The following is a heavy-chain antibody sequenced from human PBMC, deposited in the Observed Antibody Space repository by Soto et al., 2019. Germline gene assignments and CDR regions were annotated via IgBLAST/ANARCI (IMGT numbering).Heavy chain of an antibody. CDR3: AIECCFLQADDGIRDL. D-gene: IGHD3-3*01. Sequence: RQGTGKGLEWMGGIIPIFGTANYAQKFQGRVTITADESTSTAYMELSSLRSEDTAVYYCAIECCFLQADDGIRDL. CDR2: IIPIFGTA. J-gene: IGHJ2*01. V-gene: IGHV1-69*01.